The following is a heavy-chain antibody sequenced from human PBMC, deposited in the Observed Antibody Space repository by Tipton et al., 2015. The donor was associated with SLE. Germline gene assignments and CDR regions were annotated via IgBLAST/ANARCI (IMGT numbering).Heavy chain of an antibody. Sequence: QSGAEVKRPGSSVKITCRASGGPFSDYATTWMRQAPGQGLQWMGGIIPVFGTATYAQKFQDRLTIIADEATNTVFMELSSLRSDDTAVYYCARDLKAARLVPWGQGTLVTVSS. CDR2: IIPVFGTA. CDR1: GGPFSDYA. CDR3: ARDLKAARLVP. V-gene: IGHV1-69*01. D-gene: IGHD6-6*01. J-gene: IGHJ5*02.